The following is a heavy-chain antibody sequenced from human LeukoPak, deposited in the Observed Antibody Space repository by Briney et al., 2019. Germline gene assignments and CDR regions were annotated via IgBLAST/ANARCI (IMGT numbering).Heavy chain of an antibody. J-gene: IGHJ4*02. D-gene: IGHD1-1*01. CDR1: GFGFSHHY. V-gene: IGHV3-7*03. CDR2: ISPDGGVS. CDR3: AKEEFWRFDF. Sequence: EGSLRLSCAASGFGFSHHYMTWVRQAPGKGPEWVAKISPDGGVSQYVDSVKGRFTISRDNSKNSLSLHMSSLRVEDTALYFCAKEEFWRFDFWGQGTLVTVS.